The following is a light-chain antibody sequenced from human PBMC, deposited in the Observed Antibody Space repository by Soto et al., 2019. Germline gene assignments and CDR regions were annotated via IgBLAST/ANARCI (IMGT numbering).Light chain of an antibody. V-gene: IGLV4-69*01. Sequence: QPVLTQSPSASASLGASVKLTCTLSSGHSSYAIAWHQQQPEKGPRYLMKVNSDGSHSKGDGIPDRFSGSSSGAERYLTISSRESEDEADYYCQTWGTGILVFGGGTKLTVL. J-gene: IGLJ3*02. CDR1: SGHSSYA. CDR2: VNSDGSH. CDR3: QTWGTGILV.